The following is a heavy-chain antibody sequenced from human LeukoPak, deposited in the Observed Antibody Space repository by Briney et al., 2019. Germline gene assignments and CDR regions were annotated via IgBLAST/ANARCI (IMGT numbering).Heavy chain of an antibody. D-gene: IGHD5-12*01. CDR2: IYYSGST. V-gene: IGHV4-31*03. Sequence: PSETLSLTCTVSGGSISSGGYYWSWIRQHPGKGLEWIGYIYYSGSTYYNPSLKSRVTISVDTSKNQFSLKLSSVTAADTAVCYCARNPSGYQEDYWGQGTLVTVSS. CDR1: GGSISSGGYY. J-gene: IGHJ4*02. CDR3: ARNPSGYQEDY.